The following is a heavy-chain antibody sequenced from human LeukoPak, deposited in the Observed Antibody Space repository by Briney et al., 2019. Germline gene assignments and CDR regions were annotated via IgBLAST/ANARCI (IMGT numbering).Heavy chain of an antibody. CDR1: GFTFSSYS. J-gene: IGHJ4*02. D-gene: IGHD3-22*01. CDR2: ISSSSSYI. V-gene: IGHV3-21*01. CDR3: ARGMGITMIDY. Sequence: GGSLRLSCAASGFTFSSYSMNWVRQAPGKGLEWVSSISSSSSYIYYADPVKGRFTISRDNAKNSLYLQMNSLRAEDTAVYYCARGMGITMIDYWGQGTLVTVSS.